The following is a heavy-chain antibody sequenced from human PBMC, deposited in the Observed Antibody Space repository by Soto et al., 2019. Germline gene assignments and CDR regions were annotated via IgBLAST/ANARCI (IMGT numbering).Heavy chain of an antibody. J-gene: IGHJ4*02. Sequence: SETLSLTCTVSGGSISGYYWSWLRQPPGKGLEWIGYIYNIGSTNYNPSLRSRVTMSIDTSQEQFSLKLSSVTATDTATYYCAQLPWKQLWPRAPVVNWGQGTPVTVSS. CDR1: GGSISGYY. CDR2: IYNIGST. CDR3: AQLPWKQLWPRAPVVN. D-gene: IGHD5-18*01. V-gene: IGHV4-59*08.